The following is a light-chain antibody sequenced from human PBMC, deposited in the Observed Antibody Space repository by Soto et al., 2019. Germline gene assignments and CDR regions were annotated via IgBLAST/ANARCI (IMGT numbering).Light chain of an antibody. J-gene: IGLJ2*01. CDR2: EVS. CDR3: SSYAVNNNLGV. CDR1: SSDVGGYNY. Sequence: HSVLTQPPSASGSPGQSVTISCTGTSSDVGGYNYVSWYQQYPGKAPKLMIYEVSKRPSGVPDRFSGSKSGNTASLTVSGLQAEDEADYYCSSYAVNNNLGVFGGGTKLTVL. V-gene: IGLV2-8*01.